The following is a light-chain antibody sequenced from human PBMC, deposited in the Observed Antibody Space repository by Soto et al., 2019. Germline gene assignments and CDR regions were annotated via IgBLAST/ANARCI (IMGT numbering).Light chain of an antibody. CDR1: TSNIGSGYD. J-gene: IGLJ2*01. V-gene: IGLV1-40*01. CDR3: QSYDNSLSGWV. Sequence: VLTQPPSVSGAPGQGVTISCTGSTSNIGSGYDVHWYQQVPGLAPKLLIYANINRPSGVPDRFSGSKSGTSASLAITGLQAEDEADYYCQSYDNSLSGWVFGGGTQLTVL. CDR2: ANI.